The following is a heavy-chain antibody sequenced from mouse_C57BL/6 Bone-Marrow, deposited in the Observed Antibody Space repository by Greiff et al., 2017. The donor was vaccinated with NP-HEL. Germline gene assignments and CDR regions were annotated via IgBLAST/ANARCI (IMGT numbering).Heavy chain of an antibody. V-gene: IGHV1-78*01. CDR3: ARWGYYYGSRSYAMDY. Sequence: QVQLQQSDAELVKPGASVKISCKVSGYTFTDHSIHWMKQRPEQGLEWIGDIYPRDGSTKYNEKFKGKATLTADKSSNTAYMQLNSLTSEDSAAYFCARWGYYYGSRSYAMDYWGQGTSVTVSS. D-gene: IGHD1-1*01. CDR2: IYPRDGST. CDR1: GYTFTDHS. J-gene: IGHJ4*01.